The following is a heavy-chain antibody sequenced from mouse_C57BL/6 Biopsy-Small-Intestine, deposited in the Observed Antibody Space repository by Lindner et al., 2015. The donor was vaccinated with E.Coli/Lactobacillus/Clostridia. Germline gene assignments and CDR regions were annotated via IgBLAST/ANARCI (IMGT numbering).Heavy chain of an antibody. CDR2: ISSGSSTI. Sequence: VQLQESGGGLVKPGGSLKLSCAASGFTFSDYGMHWVRQVPEKGLEWVGYISSGSSTIFYADTLKGRFTISRDNAKNTLFLQMTSLRSDDTAIYYCAREVAGAMDYWGQGTSVTVSS. CDR1: GFTFSDYG. J-gene: IGHJ4*01. CDR3: AREVAGAMDY. V-gene: IGHV5-17*01. D-gene: IGHD1-1*02.